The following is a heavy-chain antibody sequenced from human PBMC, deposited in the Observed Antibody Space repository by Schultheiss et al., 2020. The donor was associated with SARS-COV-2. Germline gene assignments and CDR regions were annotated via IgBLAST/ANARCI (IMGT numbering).Heavy chain of an antibody. D-gene: IGHD4-11*01. CDR2: ISNDGSNK. V-gene: IGHV3-30*03. CDR1: GFTFSTYD. J-gene: IGHJ4*02. Sequence: GESLKISCTVSGFTFSTYDMNWVRQAPGRGLEWVAVISNDGSNKYYADSVKGRFTISRDNSKNTLYLQMNSLRAEDTAVYYCARGPTMTTDYWGQGTLVTVSS. CDR3: ARGPTMTTDY.